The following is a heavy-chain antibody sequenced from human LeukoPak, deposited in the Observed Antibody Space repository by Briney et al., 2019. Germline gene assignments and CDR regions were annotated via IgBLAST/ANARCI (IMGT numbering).Heavy chain of an antibody. V-gene: IGHV3-21*01. CDR3: ATLRGAYYDYVWGSYRFDY. CDR1: GFTFISYS. J-gene: IGHJ4*02. D-gene: IGHD3-16*02. CDR2: ISSSSSYI. Sequence: GGSLRLSCAASGFTFISYSMNWVRQAPGKGLEWVSSISSSSSYIYYADSVKGRFTISRDNAKNSLYLQMNSLRAEDTAVYYCATLRGAYYDYVWGSYRFDYWGQGTLVTVSS.